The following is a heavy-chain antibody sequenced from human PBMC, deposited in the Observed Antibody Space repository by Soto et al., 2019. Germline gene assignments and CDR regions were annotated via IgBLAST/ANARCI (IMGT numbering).Heavy chain of an antibody. J-gene: IGHJ3*02. D-gene: IGHD6-6*01. CDR2: IKSKTDGGTT. Sequence: EVQLVESGGGLVKPGGSLRLSCAASGFTFSNAWMNWVRQAPGKGLEWVGRIKSKTDGGTTDYAAPVKGRFTISRDDSKNTLYLQMNSLKTEDTAVYXCTXGFTRLAAFDIWGQGTMVTVSS. CDR1: GFTFSNAW. CDR3: TXGFTRLAAFDI. V-gene: IGHV3-15*07.